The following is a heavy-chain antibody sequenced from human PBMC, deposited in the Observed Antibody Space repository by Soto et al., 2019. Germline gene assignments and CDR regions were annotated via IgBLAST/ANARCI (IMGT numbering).Heavy chain of an antibody. D-gene: IGHD5-18*01. CDR3: ARGKYSAFDY. CDR2: TGYTSKWYN. Sequence: PSQTLSLTCAIPGDSISTNNVAWNWIRQSPSGGLEWLGRTGYTSKWYNDYAVSVRSRITINPDTSKNQFSLQLNSVTLDDTAVYYCARGKYSAFDYWGQGTLVTVSS. V-gene: IGHV6-1*01. CDR1: GDSISTNNVA. J-gene: IGHJ4*02.